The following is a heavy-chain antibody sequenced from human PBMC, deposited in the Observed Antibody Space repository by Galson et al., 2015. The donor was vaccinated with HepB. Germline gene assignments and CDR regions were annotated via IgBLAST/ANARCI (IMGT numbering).Heavy chain of an antibody. CDR3: AREGQWPNQGRYFDL. V-gene: IGHV3-53*04. D-gene: IGHD6-19*01. CDR2: IYSGGST. J-gene: IGHJ2*01. Sequence: SLRLSCAASGFTVSSNYMSWVRQAPGKGLEWVSVIYSGGSTYYADSVKGRFTISRHNSKNTLYLQMNSLRAEDTAVYYCAREGQWPNQGRYFDLWGRGTLVTVSS. CDR1: GFTVSSNY.